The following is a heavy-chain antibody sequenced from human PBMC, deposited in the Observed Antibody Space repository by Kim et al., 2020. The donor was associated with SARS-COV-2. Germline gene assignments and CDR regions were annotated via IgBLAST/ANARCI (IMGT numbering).Heavy chain of an antibody. CDR2: IRSKANSYAT. J-gene: IGHJ6*02. V-gene: IGHV3-73*01. CDR3: TTSDSNYVFGMDV. Sequence: GGSLRLSCAASGFTFSGSAMHWVRQASGKGLEWVGRIRSKANSYATADAASVKGRFTISRDDSKNTAYLQMNSLKTEDTAVYYCTTSDSNYVFGMDVWGQGTTVTVSS. D-gene: IGHD4-4*01. CDR1: GFTFSGSA.